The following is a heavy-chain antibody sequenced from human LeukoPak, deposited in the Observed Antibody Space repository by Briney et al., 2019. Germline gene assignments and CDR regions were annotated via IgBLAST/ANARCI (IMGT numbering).Heavy chain of an antibody. J-gene: IGHJ4*02. CDR3: AKEDYDYVWGSLSASDY. V-gene: IGHV3-30*02. D-gene: IGHD3-16*01. CDR2: IRYDGSNK. Sequence: PGGSLRLSCAASGFTFSSYGMHWVRQAPGKGLEWVAFIRYDGSNKYYADSVKGRFTISRDNSKNTLYVQMNSLRAEDTAVYYCAKEDYDYVWGSLSASDYWGQGTLVTVSS. CDR1: GFTFSSYG.